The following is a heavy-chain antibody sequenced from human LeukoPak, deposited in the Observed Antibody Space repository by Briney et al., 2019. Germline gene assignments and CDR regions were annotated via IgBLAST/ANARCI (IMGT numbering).Heavy chain of an antibody. CDR3: ARTVGALYDAFNI. CDR1: GGSISTYY. CDR2: IYYSGST. D-gene: IGHD1-26*01. Sequence: PSETLSLTCTVSGGSISTYYWSWIRQPPGKGLEWIGCIYYSGSTNYNPSLKSRVTISVDTSKNQFSLKLSSVTAADTAVYYCARTVGALYDAFNIWGQGTMVTVSS. V-gene: IGHV4-59*08. J-gene: IGHJ3*02.